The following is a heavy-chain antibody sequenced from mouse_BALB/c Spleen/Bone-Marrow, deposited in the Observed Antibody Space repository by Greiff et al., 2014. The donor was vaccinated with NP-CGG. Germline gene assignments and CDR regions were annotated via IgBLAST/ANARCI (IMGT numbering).Heavy chain of an antibody. Sequence: EVQLEESGGDLVKPGGSLKLSCAASGFTFRSYGMPWVRQSPDKRLEWVATISSGGGYTYYPDSVKGRVTISGDNAKNTLYLQMSSLKSEATATYYCACTTKANFFADWGQGTTLTVSS. CDR2: ISSGGGYT. D-gene: IGHD1-1*01. V-gene: IGHV5-6*01. CDR1: GFTFRSYG. J-gene: IGHJ2*01. CDR3: ACTTKANFFAD.